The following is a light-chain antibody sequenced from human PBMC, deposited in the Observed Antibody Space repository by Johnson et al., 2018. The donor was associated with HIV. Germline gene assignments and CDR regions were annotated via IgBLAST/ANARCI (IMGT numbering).Light chain of an antibody. CDR1: GSTIGNNF. V-gene: IGLV1-51*01. CDR2: DNN. CDR3: GTWDSSLSARYV. Sequence: QSVLTQPPSVSAAPGQRVTISCSGSGSTIGNNFVCWYQQFPGTAPRLLIYDNNKRPSGIPDRFSGSKSGTSATLGITGLQTGDEADYYCGTWDSSLSARYVFGTGTKVTVL. J-gene: IGLJ1*01.